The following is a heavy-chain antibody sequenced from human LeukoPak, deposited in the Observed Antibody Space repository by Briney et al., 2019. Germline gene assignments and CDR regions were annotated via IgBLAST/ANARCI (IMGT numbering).Heavy chain of an antibody. J-gene: IGHJ5*02. CDR2: FYYSGRT. Sequence: SETLPLTCDVSGGSISSYHWSWIRQPPGKGLEWMLSFYYSGRTNYNPSLKSRVTTSVDTSKNQFSLRLTSVTAADTAVYYCARDRHQLTTRTTGYNWFDLWGPGTLVSVSS. V-gene: IGHV4-59*01. D-gene: IGHD1-1*01. CDR1: GGSISSYH. CDR3: ARDRHQLTTRTTGYNWFDL.